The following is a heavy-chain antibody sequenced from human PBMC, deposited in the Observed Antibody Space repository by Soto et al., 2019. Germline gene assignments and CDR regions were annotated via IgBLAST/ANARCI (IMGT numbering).Heavy chain of an antibody. CDR2: ISSTSIYM. Sequence: EVQLVESGGGLVKPGGSLRLSCAASGFTFSTYNMNWVRQAPGKGLEWVSSISSTSIYMYYANSLKGRFTISRDNAKNSLYLQMNSLRAADTAVYYCARGWLRDPWMYWGQGTLVTVSS. D-gene: IGHD5-12*01. CDR1: GFTFSTYN. V-gene: IGHV3-21*01. CDR3: ARGWLRDPWMY. J-gene: IGHJ4*02.